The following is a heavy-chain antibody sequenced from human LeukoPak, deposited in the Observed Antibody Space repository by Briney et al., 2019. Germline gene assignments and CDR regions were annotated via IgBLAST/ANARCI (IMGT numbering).Heavy chain of an antibody. J-gene: IGHJ5*02. CDR1: GFTFSSYE. CDR3: ARDLSSNSP. Sequence: GGSLRLSCAASGFTFSSYEMNWVRQAPGKGLEWVSYISSSGSTIYYADSVKGRFTISRDNAKNSLYLQMNSLRAEDTAVYYCARDLSSNSPWGQGTLVAVSS. D-gene: IGHD1-7*01. V-gene: IGHV3-48*03. CDR2: ISSSGSTI.